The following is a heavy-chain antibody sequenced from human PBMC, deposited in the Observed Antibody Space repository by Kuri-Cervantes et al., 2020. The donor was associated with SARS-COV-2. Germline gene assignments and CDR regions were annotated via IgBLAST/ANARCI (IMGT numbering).Heavy chain of an antibody. Sequence: SVKVSCKASGYTFTSSGISWVRQAPGQGLEWMGGIIPIFGTANYAQKFQGRVTITADESTSTAYMELNSLRAEDTAVYYCARDTEWGSSWYLHNGDYYGMDVWGQGTTVTVSS. J-gene: IGHJ6*02. CDR1: GYTFTSSG. CDR3: ARDTEWGSSWYLHNGDYYGMDV. V-gene: IGHV1-69*13. D-gene: IGHD6-13*01. CDR2: IIPIFGTA.